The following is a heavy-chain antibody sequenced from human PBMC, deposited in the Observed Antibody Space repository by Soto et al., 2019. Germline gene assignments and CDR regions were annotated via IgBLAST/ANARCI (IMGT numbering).Heavy chain of an antibody. D-gene: IGHD2-8*01. CDR2: INYSGST. Sequence: QVQLQESGPGLVKPSETLSLTSTVSGASISTNYWSWIRQPPGKGLEWIGYINYSGSTKYNPSLKGRVTISVDTSKNQFSLTLSSVTAADTAVYYFARLGTNWYFDLWGRGTLVTVSS. CDR3: ARLGTNWYFDL. J-gene: IGHJ2*01. V-gene: IGHV4-59*08. CDR1: GASISTNY.